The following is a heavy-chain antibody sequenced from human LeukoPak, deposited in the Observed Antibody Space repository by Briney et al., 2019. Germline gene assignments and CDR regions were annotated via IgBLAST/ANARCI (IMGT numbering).Heavy chain of an antibody. V-gene: IGHV4-4*09. D-gene: IGHD2-15*01. CDR3: ARGGSALFDS. CDR1: GDSISSYY. J-gene: IGHJ4*02. CDR2: IYASEST. Sequence: SETLSLTCAVSGDSISSYYWSWIRQPPGKGLEWLAYIYASESTDYNPSLKSRVTISVDTSKNQISLKLSSVTAADTAVYYCARGGSALFDSWGQGTLVTVSS.